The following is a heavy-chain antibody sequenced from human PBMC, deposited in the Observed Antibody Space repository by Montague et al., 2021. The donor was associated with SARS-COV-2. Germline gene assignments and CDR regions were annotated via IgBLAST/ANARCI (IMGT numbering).Heavy chain of an antibody. Sequence: CAISGDSVSSNSAAWNWIRQSPSRGLEWLGRTYYRSEWYNDYAVSVKSRITINPDTSMNQFSLQLNSVTPEDTAVYYCASGRMVPYSSSWTTLYYYYGMDVWGQGTTVTVSS. CDR3: ASGRMVPYSSSWTTLYYYYGMDV. CDR1: GDSVSSNSAA. J-gene: IGHJ6*02. V-gene: IGHV6-1*01. D-gene: IGHD6-13*01. CDR2: TYYRSEWYN.